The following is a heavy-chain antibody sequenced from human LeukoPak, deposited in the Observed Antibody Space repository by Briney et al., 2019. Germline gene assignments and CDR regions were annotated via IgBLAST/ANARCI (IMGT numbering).Heavy chain of an antibody. Sequence: PGGSLRLSCVVSGITLSNYGMSWVRQAPGKGLEWVAGISGSGGSTNYADSVKGRLTISRDNPNNTLYLQINSLRAEDTAVYICAKRGVVIRVILVGFHKEAYYFDSWGQGALVTVSS. CDR3: AKRGVVIRVILVGFHKEAYYFDS. CDR2: ISGSGGST. D-gene: IGHD3-22*01. V-gene: IGHV3-23*01. J-gene: IGHJ4*02. CDR1: GITLSNYG.